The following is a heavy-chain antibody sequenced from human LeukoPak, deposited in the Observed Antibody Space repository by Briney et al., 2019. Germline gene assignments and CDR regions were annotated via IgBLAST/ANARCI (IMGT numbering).Heavy chain of an antibody. V-gene: IGHV1-18*01. CDR1: DYTFTSYG. J-gene: IGHJ4*02. CDR3: AREGATAGIGINSFDY. Sequence: GAPVKVSCKASDYTFTSYGITWVRLAPGQGLEWMGWTSACSGNTNYAQKFQGRVTMTTDTSTSTAYMELRSLRSDDTAVYYCAREGATAGIGINSFDYWGQGTLVTVSS. D-gene: IGHD6-13*01. CDR2: TSACSGNT.